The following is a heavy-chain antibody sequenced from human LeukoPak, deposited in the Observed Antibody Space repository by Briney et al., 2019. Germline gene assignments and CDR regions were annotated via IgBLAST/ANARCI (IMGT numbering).Heavy chain of an antibody. D-gene: IGHD4-23*01. V-gene: IGHV1-46*01. CDR1: GYTFTSYY. CDR3: AREPRGYGGKGENFDY. J-gene: IGHJ4*02. Sequence: ASVKVSCKASGYTFTSYYMHWVRQAPGQGLEWMGIINPSGGSTSYAQKFQGRVTMTRDTSTSTVYMELSSLRSEDTAVYYCAREPRGYGGKGENFDYWGQETLVTVSS. CDR2: INPSGGST.